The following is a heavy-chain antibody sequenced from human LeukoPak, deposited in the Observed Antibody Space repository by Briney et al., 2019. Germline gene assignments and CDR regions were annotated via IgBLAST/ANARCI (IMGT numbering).Heavy chain of an antibody. Sequence: PGGSLRLPCAASGFTLSRYEMNWVRQAPGKGLEWVSYISDSGRTVYNADSVKGRFTISRDNAKNSLYLQMNSLRAEDTAVYYCAELGITMIGGVWGKGTTVTISS. CDR3: AELGITMIGGV. J-gene: IGHJ6*04. CDR1: GFTLSRYE. CDR2: ISDSGRTV. V-gene: IGHV3-48*03. D-gene: IGHD3-10*02.